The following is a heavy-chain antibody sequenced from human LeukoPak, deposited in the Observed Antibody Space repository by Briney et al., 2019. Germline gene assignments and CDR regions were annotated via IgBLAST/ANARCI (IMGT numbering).Heavy chain of an antibody. D-gene: IGHD4-17*01. Sequence: PGGSLRLSCAASGFTLSSYWMHWVRQVPGKGLVWVSRIKSDGSDTRYADSVKGRFTIPRDNAKNSLYLQMNSLRAEDTAVYYCARDRHDYGDYYYGMDVWGQGTTVTVSS. CDR1: GFTLSSYW. CDR2: IKSDGSDT. J-gene: IGHJ6*02. CDR3: ARDRHDYGDYYYGMDV. V-gene: IGHV3-74*01.